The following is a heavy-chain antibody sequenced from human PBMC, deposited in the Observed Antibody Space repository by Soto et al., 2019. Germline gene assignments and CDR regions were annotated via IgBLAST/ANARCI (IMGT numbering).Heavy chain of an antibody. Sequence: KPSESLSLTCTVSGDSISSSRYSWGWIRQPAGEGLEWLGSIYYSGSTSYNPSLKIRVTISVDTSKNQFSLKLSSVTAADTAVYYCARHPPCGYYDGSGYSDAFDIWGQGTMVTVSS. J-gene: IGHJ3*02. D-gene: IGHD3-22*01. CDR3: ARHPPCGYYDGSGYSDAFDI. CDR2: IYYSGST. CDR1: GDSISSSRYS. V-gene: IGHV4-39*01.